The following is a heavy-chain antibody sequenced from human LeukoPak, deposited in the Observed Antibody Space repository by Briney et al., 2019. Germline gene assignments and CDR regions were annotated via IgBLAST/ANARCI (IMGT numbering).Heavy chain of an antibody. Sequence: GGSLRLSCAASGFTFSSYGMHWVRQAPGKGLEWMAVIWYDGSNKYYADSVKGRFTISRDNSKNTLYLQMNSLRAEDTAVYYCARDNYYEYLFDYWGQGTLVTVSS. CDR2: IWYDGSNK. CDR1: GFTFSSYG. D-gene: IGHD3-22*01. J-gene: IGHJ4*02. CDR3: ARDNYYEYLFDY. V-gene: IGHV3-33*01.